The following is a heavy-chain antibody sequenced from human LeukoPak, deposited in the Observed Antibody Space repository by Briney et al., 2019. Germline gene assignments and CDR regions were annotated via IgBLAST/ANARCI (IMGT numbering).Heavy chain of an antibody. V-gene: IGHV4-59*12. CDR1: GGSISSYY. CDR2: IYYSGST. Sequence: SETLSLTCTVSGGSISSYYWSWIRQPPGKGLEWIGYIYYSGSTNYNPSLKSRVTISVDRSKNQFSLKLSSVTAADTAVYYCASRQTAMVRGVPIGWFDPWGQGTLVTVSS. J-gene: IGHJ5*02. CDR3: ASRQTAMVRGVPIGWFDP. D-gene: IGHD3-10*01.